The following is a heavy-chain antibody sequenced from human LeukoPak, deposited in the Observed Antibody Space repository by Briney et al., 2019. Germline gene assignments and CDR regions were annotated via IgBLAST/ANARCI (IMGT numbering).Heavy chain of an antibody. V-gene: IGHV4-59*08. CDR1: AGSIISYY. CDR2: IYYSGST. D-gene: IGHD3-10*01. CDR3: ARQGVRGVPDY. J-gene: IGHJ4*02. Sequence: TSESLSLTCTLSAGSIISYYWSRIRQPPGKGLEWIGYIYYSGSTNYNPSLKSRVTISVDTSKNQFSLKLSSVTAADTAVYYCARQGVRGVPDYWGQGTLVTVSS.